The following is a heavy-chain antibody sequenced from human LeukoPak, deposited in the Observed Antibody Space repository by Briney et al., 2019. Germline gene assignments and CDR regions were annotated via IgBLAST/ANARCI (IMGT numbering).Heavy chain of an antibody. J-gene: IGHJ5*02. CDR2: INHSGST. D-gene: IGHD4-17*01. CDR1: GGSFSGCY. Sequence: PSETLSLTCAVYGGSFSGCYWSWIRQPPGKGLEWIGEINHSGSTNYNPSLKSRVTISVDTSKNQFSLKLSSVTAADTAVYYCARGGYGDYGWFDPWGQGTLVTVSS. CDR3: ARGGYGDYGWFDP. V-gene: IGHV4-34*01.